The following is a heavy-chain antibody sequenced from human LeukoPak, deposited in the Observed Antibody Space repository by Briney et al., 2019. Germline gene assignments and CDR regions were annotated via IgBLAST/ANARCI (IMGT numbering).Heavy chain of an antibody. Sequence: SETLSLTCTVSGASIDSSSLHWGWVPQPPGKGLEWLGNIFYGGRTDCNPSRKSRVTISVDMSKNQVSLKVTSVTAADTGVYYCAREKVNSVPVTGTTYFDYWGQGTPVTVAS. CDR1: GASIDSSSLH. CDR3: AREKVNSVPVTGTTYFDY. D-gene: IGHD1-1*01. CDR2: IFYGGRT. V-gene: IGHV4-39*07. J-gene: IGHJ4*02.